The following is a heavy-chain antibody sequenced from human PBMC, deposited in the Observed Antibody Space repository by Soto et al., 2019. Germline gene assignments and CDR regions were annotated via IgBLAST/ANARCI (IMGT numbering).Heavy chain of an antibody. J-gene: IGHJ4*02. CDR1: GFTFSMSA. Sequence: EVQLLESGGGLVQPGGSLRLSCAASGFTFSMSAMTWVRQAPGKGLEWVSTTGLNGRTTYYADSVKGRFTVSRDNSMNTLDLHMSSLRAEDMAVYYCATVHSTSRSFDYWGQGTLVTVSS. CDR3: ATVHSTSRSFDY. V-gene: IGHV3-23*01. D-gene: IGHD6-6*01. CDR2: TGLNGRTT.